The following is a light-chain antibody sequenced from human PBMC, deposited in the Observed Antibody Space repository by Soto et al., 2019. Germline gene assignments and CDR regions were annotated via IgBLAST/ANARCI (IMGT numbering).Light chain of an antibody. CDR1: QSISSY. Sequence: DIQMTQSPSSLSASVGDRVTITCRARQSISSYLNWYQQKPGKAPKLLIYAASSLQSGVPSRFSGSGSGTDFTLTISSLQPEDFATYYSQQSYSTPWTFGQGTKVEIK. CDR3: QQSYSTPWT. CDR2: AAS. J-gene: IGKJ1*01. V-gene: IGKV1-39*01.